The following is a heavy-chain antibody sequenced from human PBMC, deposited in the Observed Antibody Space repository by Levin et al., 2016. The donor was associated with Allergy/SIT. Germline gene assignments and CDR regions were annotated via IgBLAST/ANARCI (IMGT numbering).Heavy chain of an antibody. J-gene: IGHJ4*02. V-gene: IGHV3-30*18. D-gene: IGHD1-26*01. Sequence: VRQAPGKGLEWVAVISYDGSNKYYADSVKGRFTISRDNSKNTLYLQMNSLRAEDTAVYYCAKDVVMWELPDYWGQGTLVTVSS. CDR2: ISYDGSNK. CDR3: AKDVVMWELPDY.